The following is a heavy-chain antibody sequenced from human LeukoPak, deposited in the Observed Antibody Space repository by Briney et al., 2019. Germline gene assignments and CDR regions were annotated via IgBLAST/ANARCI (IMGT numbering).Heavy chain of an antibody. J-gene: IGHJ3*02. Sequence: GGSLRLSCEASGFNFNSYSFNWVRQAPGKGLEWISYINSVGGTTFYADSVKGRFTISRDNAKNTVYLQMDSLRAEDAAIYYCARSIMYGDHGEDIWGQGTVVAVSS. CDR2: INSVGGTT. D-gene: IGHD4-17*01. CDR3: ARSIMYGDHGEDI. V-gene: IGHV3-48*04. CDR1: GFNFNSYS.